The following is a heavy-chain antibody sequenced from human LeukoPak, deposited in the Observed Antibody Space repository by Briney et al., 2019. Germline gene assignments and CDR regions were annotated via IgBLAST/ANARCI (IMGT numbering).Heavy chain of an antibody. V-gene: IGHV3-23*01. D-gene: IGHD3-16*01. CDR3: AKDDDWGRFNH. Sequence: GGSLRLSCAASGFSFRSHGMNWVRQAPGKGLEWVSGVSPRGDITYYKESVRGRFTISRDNFKNMVSLQLNSLRAEDTAMYYCAKDDDWGRFNHWGQGTLVTVSS. J-gene: IGHJ1*01. CDR2: VSPRGDIT. CDR1: GFSFRSHG.